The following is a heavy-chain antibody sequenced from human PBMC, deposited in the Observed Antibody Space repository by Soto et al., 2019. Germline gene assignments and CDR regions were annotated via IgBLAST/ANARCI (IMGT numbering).Heavy chain of an antibody. CDR3: ARGKVATIYYYYCMDV. V-gene: IGHV3-53*04. J-gene: IGHJ6*03. Sequence: TGGSLRLPCAASEFTFSNYAMSWVRQAPGKRGEWWVSVIYSGGSTYYADSVKGRFTISRHNSKNTLYLQMNSLRAEGTAVYYCARGKVATIYYYYCMDVWGKGTTVTVSS. D-gene: IGHD5-12*01. CDR1: EFTFSNYA. CDR2: IYSGGST.